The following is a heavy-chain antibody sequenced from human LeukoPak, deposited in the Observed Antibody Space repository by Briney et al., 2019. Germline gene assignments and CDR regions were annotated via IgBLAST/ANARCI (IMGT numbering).Heavy chain of an antibody. J-gene: IGHJ4*02. CDR2: IYYSGST. Sequence: SETLSLTCTVSGGSISSYYWSWIRQPAGKGLEWIGYIYYSGSTNYNPSLKSRVTISVDTSKNQFSLKLSSVTAADTAVYYCARSGNYDILTGYYLFDYWGQGTLVTVSS. D-gene: IGHD3-9*01. CDR1: GGSISSYY. V-gene: IGHV4-59*01. CDR3: ARSGNYDILTGYYLFDY.